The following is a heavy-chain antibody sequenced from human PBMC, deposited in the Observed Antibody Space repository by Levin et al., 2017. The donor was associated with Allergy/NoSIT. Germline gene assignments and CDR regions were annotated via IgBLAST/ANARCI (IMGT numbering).Heavy chain of an antibody. D-gene: IGHD3-22*01. V-gene: IGHV3-74*01. Sequence: RSGGSLRLSCAASGFTFSRYWMHWVRQVPGKGLVWVARINGDGSRTTYADFVKGRFTISRDNAKNTLYVQMNSLRVEDMAVYYCVRDPDSSGYSTFESWGQGILVTVSS. CDR3: VRDPDSSGYSTFES. CDR1: GFTFSRYW. CDR2: INGDGSRT. J-gene: IGHJ4*02.